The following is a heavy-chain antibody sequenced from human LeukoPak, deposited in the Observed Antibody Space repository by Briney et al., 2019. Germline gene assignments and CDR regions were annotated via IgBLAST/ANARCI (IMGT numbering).Heavy chain of an antibody. CDR1: GYTLTELS. D-gene: IGHD3-16*02. Sequence: ASVKVSCKVSGYTLTELSVHWVRQAPGKGLEWMGGFDPEDGETIYAQKFQGRVTMTEDTSTDTAYMVLSSLRSEDTAVYYCATYYVWGSYRYGYFDYWGQGTLVTVSS. J-gene: IGHJ4*02. CDR2: FDPEDGET. V-gene: IGHV1-24*01. CDR3: ATYYVWGSYRYGYFDY.